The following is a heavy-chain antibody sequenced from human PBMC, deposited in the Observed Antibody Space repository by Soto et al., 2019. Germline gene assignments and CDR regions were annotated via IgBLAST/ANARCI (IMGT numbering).Heavy chain of an antibody. CDR1: AVTFTSYF. D-gene: IGHD2-21*02. V-gene: IGHV1-46*01. CDR2: INPNGGST. Sequence: GASVKVSCKAPAVTFTSYFMHRVRQAPGHGLEWIGVINPNGGSTKFAQTFQGRVTMTGDTSTSTVYMELRSLRSEDTAIYYCARDDRQWAGAEAVVTTPRTYPGLHVWGQGTTVTVSS. J-gene: IGHJ6*02. CDR3: ARDDRQWAGAEAVVTTPRTYPGLHV.